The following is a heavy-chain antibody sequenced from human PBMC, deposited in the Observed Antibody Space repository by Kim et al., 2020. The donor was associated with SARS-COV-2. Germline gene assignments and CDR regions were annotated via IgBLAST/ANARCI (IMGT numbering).Heavy chain of an antibody. J-gene: IGHJ5*02. Sequence: QKFQGRVTITRDTSASTAYMELSSLRSEETAVYYCARDRNYYDSSGYYDPWGQGTLVTVSS. CDR3: ARDRNYYDSSGYYDP. V-gene: IGHV1-3*01. D-gene: IGHD3-22*01.